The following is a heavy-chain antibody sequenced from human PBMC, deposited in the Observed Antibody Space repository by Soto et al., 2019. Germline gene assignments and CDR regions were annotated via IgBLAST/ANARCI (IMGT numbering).Heavy chain of an antibody. CDR3: ARGNSDSSGYYGNGRPEFVY. Sequence: QVQLQQWGAGLLKPWETLSLTCAVYGRSFSAYYWSWNHQHPGKGLEWIGEINHSGSTNYNPSLKSRVTISVDTSKNQFSLKLSSVTAADTAVYYCARGNSDSSGYYGNGRPEFVYWGQGTLVTVSS. D-gene: IGHD3-22*01. J-gene: IGHJ4*02. CDR1: GRSFSAYY. CDR2: INHSGST. V-gene: IGHV4-34*01.